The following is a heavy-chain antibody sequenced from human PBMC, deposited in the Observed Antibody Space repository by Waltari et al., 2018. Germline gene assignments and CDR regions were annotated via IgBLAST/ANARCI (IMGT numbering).Heavy chain of an antibody. CDR1: GFTFSSHA. D-gene: IGHD6-13*01. J-gene: IGHJ4*02. Sequence: EVQLLESGGGLVQPGGSLRLSCAASGFTFSSHAMNWVRQAPGKGLEWVSAISGSGGSTYYADSVKGRFTISRDNSKNTLYLQMNSLRAEDTAVYYCAKVPGEGIAANWGQGTLVTVSS. CDR2: ISGSGGST. CDR3: AKVPGEGIAAN. V-gene: IGHV3-23*01.